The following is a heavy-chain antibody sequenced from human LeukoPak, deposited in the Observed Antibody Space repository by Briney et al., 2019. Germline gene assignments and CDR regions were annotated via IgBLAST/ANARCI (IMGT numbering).Heavy chain of an antibody. Sequence: SVKVSCKASGGTFSSYAISWVRQAPGQGLEWMGGIIPIFGTANYAQKFQGRVTITADESTSTAYMELSSLRSEDTAVYYCAREGGYYYYFDYWGQGTLVTVSS. CDR1: GGTFSSYA. V-gene: IGHV1-69*13. D-gene: IGHD3-22*01. CDR3: AREGGYYYYFDY. CDR2: IIPIFGTA. J-gene: IGHJ4*02.